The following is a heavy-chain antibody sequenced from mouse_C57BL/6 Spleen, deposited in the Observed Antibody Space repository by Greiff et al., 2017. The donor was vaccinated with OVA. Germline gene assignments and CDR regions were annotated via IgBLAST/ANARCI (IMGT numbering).Heavy chain of an antibody. CDR1: GFTFSSYG. CDR3: ARRGNYYGSSYEAWFAY. Sequence: VHVKQSGGDLVKPGGSLKLSCAASGFTFSSYGMSWVRQTPDKRLEWVATISSGGSYTYYPDSVKGRFTISRDNAKNTLYLQMSSLKSEDTAMYYCARRGNYYGSSYEAWFAYWGQGTLVTVSA. CDR2: ISSGGSYT. J-gene: IGHJ3*01. D-gene: IGHD1-1*01. V-gene: IGHV5-6*01.